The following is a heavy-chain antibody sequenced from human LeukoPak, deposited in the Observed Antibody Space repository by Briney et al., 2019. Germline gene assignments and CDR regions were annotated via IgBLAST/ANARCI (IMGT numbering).Heavy chain of an antibody. CDR3: ARDLGPENWFDP. Sequence: GASVKVSCKASGGTFSSYAISWVRQAPGEPREGMGVVMPIFCTANYAQKFQGRVTITADESTSPAYMELSSLRSEDTAVYYCARDLGPENWFDPWGQGTLVTVSS. CDR2: VMPIFCTA. J-gene: IGHJ5*02. V-gene: IGHV1-69*13. CDR1: GGTFSSYA.